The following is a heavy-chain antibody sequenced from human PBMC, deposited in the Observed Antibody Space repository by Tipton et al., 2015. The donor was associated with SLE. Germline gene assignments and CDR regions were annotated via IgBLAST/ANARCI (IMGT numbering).Heavy chain of an antibody. CDR1: GGSFSGYY. V-gene: IGHV4-34*01. CDR2: INHSGST. CDR3: AGGPIEGYYCYYIDV. J-gene: IGHJ6*03. D-gene: IGHD1-26*01. Sequence: TLSLTCAVYGGSFSGYYWTWIRQPPGKGLEWIGDINHSGSTNYNPSLKSRVTISVDMSKNQFSLKLSSVTAADTAIYYCAGGPIEGYYCYYIDVWGKGTTVTVSS.